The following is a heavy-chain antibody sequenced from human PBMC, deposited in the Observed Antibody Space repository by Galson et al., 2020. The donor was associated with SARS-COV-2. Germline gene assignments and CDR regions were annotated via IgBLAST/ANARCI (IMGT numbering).Heavy chain of an antibody. CDR2: IFNSGNI. CDR3: ARDDSSGSWAFDI. Sequence: ASETLSLTCAVSGGSISGGGHYWSWVRQHPGKGLEWIGYIFNSGNIHYNPSLKSRLTISLDTSKNHFSLKLSSVTVADTAMYYCARDDSSGSWAFDIWGQGTMVTVSS. D-gene: IGHD3-22*01. J-gene: IGHJ3*02. CDR1: GGSISGGGHY. V-gene: IGHV4-31*11.